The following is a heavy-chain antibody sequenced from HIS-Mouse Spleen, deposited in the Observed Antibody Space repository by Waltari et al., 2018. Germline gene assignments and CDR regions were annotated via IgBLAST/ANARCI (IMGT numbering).Heavy chain of an antibody. CDR2: ISYDGSNK. J-gene: IGHJ5*02. CDR1: GFTFSSYG. V-gene: IGHV3-30*18. D-gene: IGHD6-13*01. Sequence: QVQLVESGGGVVQHGRSLRLSCAASGFTFSSYGMPWVRQAPGKGLEWVAVISYDGSNKYYADSVKGRFTISRDNSKNTLYLQMNSLRAEDTAVYYCAKEYSSSHNWFDPWGQGTLVTVSS. CDR3: AKEYSSSHNWFDP.